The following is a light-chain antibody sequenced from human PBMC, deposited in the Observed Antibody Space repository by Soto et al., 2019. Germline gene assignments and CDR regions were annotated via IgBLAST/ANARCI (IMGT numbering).Light chain of an antibody. CDR1: SNDVGAYDY. J-gene: IGLJ1*01. Sequence: QSVLTQHRSVSGSPGQSVIISCTGTSNDVGAYDYVSWYQQLPGKAPKLVIYDVSKRPSGVPARFSGSKSGNTASLTISGLQAEDEADYFCCSYAVRDTFFVFGIGTKVTVL. CDR3: CSYAVRDTFFV. CDR2: DVS. V-gene: IGLV2-11*01.